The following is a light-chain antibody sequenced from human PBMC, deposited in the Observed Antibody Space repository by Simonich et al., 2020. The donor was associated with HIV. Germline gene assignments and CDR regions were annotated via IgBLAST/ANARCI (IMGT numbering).Light chain of an antibody. CDR3: QQYNNWWT. CDR1: QSVNRN. CDR2: GAS. J-gene: IGKJ1*01. V-gene: IGKV3-15*01. Sequence: EIVMTQSPATLSVSPGERATLSCRASQSVNRNLAWYQQKPGQAPRLLIYGASTRATGIPARFSGSGSGTEFTLTISSLQSEDFAVYYCQQYNNWWTFGQGTKVEIK.